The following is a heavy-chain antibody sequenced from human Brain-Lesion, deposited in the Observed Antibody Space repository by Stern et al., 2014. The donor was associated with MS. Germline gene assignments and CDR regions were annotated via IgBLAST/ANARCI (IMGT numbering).Heavy chain of an antibody. D-gene: IGHD2-2*01. Sequence: VQLVESGPGLVKPSQTLSLSCTVSGGSISSGGYYWSWIRQPAGKGLEWIGRIFNSGTPSYNPSLKGRVTISIDTSKNQFSLGLNSMTAADTAVYYCARGRVVPGFQYYATDVWGQGTTVIVSS. J-gene: IGHJ6*02. V-gene: IGHV4-61*02. CDR3: ARGRVVPGFQYYATDV. CDR1: GGSISSGGYY. CDR2: IFNSGTP.